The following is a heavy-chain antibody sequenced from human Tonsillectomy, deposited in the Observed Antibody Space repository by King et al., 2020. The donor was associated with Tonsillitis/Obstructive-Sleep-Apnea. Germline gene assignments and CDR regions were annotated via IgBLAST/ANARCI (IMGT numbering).Heavy chain of an antibody. CDR1: GYKFSTYW. CDR3: ALGTTLTTLWSFDI. CDR2: IYAGDSDT. J-gene: IGHJ3*02. D-gene: IGHD4-17*01. V-gene: IGHV5-51*03. Sequence: VQLVESGAEVKKPGESVKISCKGSGYKFSTYWIGWVRQMPGKGLEWVGIIYAGDSDTRYSPSFQGQVTISADKSISTAYLQWSSLKASDTAMYYCALGTTLTTLWSFDIWGQGTMFTVSS.